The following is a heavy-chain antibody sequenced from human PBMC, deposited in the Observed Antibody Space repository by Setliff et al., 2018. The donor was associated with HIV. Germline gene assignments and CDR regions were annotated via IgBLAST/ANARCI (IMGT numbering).Heavy chain of an antibody. J-gene: IGHJ6*02. V-gene: IGHV4-39*07. CDR3: ARTYSGSFLPYYYYYYGMDV. Sequence: SETLSLTCIVSGDSISGGRHYLSWVRQPPGKELEWIGEISHGGRSTYNPSLKSRVTISVDTSKNQFSLKLSSVTAADTAVYYCARTYSGSFLPYYYYYYGMDVWGQGTTVTVSS. CDR2: ISHGGRS. D-gene: IGHD1-26*01. CDR1: GDSISGGRHY.